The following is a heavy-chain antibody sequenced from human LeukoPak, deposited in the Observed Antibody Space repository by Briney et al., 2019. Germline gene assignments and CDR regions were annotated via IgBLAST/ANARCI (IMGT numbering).Heavy chain of an antibody. CDR1: GFTFSSYS. V-gene: IGHV3-21*01. CDR2: ISSSSIYI. D-gene: IGHD5-24*01. CDR3: SRESDDQDGAHYYMDV. J-gene: IGHJ6*03. Sequence: GGSLRLSCAASGFTFSSYSMNWVRQAPGKGLEWVSSISSSSIYIYYADSVKGRFTISRDNAKNSLYLQINSLRAEDTAVYYWSRESDDQDGAHYYMDVWGKGTTVTVSS.